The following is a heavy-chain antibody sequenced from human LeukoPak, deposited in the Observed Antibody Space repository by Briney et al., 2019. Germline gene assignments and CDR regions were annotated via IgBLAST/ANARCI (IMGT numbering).Heavy chain of an antibody. J-gene: IGHJ4*02. CDR3: ARDQDYSGSGSYYAY. CDR2: IKHDGSVK. Sequence: PGGSLRLSCATSGFTFSNYWMSWIRQAPGKGLEWVAIIKHDGSVKYYVDSVKGRFTISRDNANNLLYLQMNSLRAEDTAVYYCARDQDYSGSGSYYAYWGQGTLVTVSS. V-gene: IGHV3-7*01. CDR1: GFTFSNYW. D-gene: IGHD3-10*01.